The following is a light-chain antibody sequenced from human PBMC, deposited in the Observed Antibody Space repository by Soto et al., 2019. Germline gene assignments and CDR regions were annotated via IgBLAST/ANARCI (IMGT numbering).Light chain of an antibody. CDR2: GDS. J-gene: IGLJ1*01. V-gene: IGLV1-40*01. CDR1: SFNIGAGYH. Sequence: QSVLTQPPSVSGAPGQTVTISCTGSSFNIGAGYHVHWYQQLPGTAPKLLIYGDSNRPSGVPERISGSKSGTSASLAITGLQAEDEADYYCQSYDSSLSGSYVFGTGTKLTVL. CDR3: QSYDSSLSGSYV.